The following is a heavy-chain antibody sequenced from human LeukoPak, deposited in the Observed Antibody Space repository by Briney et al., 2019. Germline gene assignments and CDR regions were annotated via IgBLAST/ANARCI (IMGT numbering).Heavy chain of an antibody. CDR3: ARETVGYCTNGVCSGWFDP. V-gene: IGHV3-53*01. Sequence: GGSLRLSCAASGFTVSSNYMSWARQAPGKGLEWVSVIYSGGSTYYADSVKGRFTISRDNSKNTLYLQMNSLRAEDTAVYYCARETVGYCTNGVCSGWFDPWGQGTLVTVSS. D-gene: IGHD2-8*01. CDR2: IYSGGST. CDR1: GFTVSSNY. J-gene: IGHJ5*02.